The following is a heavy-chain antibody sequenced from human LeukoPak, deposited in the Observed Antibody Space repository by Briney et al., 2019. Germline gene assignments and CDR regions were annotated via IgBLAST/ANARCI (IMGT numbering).Heavy chain of an antibody. CDR3: VRDLWGAGGTQY. CDR1: GGSIGDYY. J-gene: IGHJ4*02. CDR2: LYYSRNT. D-gene: IGHD2-15*01. V-gene: IGHV4-59*01. Sequence: SETLSLTCTVSGGSIGDYYWSWIRQPPGKGLERIGYLYYSRNTNYSPSLKSRVTISADTSKTQVYLKLRSVTAADTAVYYCVRDLWGAGGTQYWGQGILVTVSS.